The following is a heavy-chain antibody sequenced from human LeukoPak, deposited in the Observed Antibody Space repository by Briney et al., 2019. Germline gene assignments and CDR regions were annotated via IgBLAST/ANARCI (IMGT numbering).Heavy chain of an antibody. CDR3: ARVLRNNYYDTSGYGAFDI. CDR1: GGSFSGHY. CDR2: INHSGST. Sequence: SETLSLTCAVYGGSFSGHYWRWIRQPPGKGLEWIGEINHSGSTNYNPSLKSRVTISVDTSKNQCSLKLSSVTAADTAVYYCARVLRNNYYDTSGYGAFDIWGQGTMVTVSS. D-gene: IGHD3-22*01. J-gene: IGHJ3*02. V-gene: IGHV4-34*01.